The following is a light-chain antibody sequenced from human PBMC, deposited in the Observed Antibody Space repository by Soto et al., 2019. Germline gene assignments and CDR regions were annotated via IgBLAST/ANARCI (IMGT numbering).Light chain of an antibody. V-gene: IGLV2-14*01. CDR3: SSYTSSSRVV. J-gene: IGLJ2*01. CDR1: SSDVGGYNY. CDR2: EVS. Sequence: QSVLTQPASVSGSPGQSITISCTGTSSDVGGYNYVSWYQQHPGKAPKLMIYEVSNRPSGVSNRFSGSKSGNTASLTISGLQAEDEADYYCSSYTSSSRVVFGGGTKADRP.